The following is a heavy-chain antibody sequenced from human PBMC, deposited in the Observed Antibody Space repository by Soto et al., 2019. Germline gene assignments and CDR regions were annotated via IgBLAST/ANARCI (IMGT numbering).Heavy chain of an antibody. D-gene: IGHD3-22*01. CDR3: ATGYFFDSNGYGPYFDY. CDR2: INPSDSST. CDR1: GYTFTTYY. Sequence: ASVKVSCKASGYTFTTYYMHWVRQAPGQGLEWMGIINPSDSSTNYAQKFQGRVTMTRDTSTSTVYMELSSLRSEDTAVYYCATGYFFDSNGYGPYFDYWGQGTLVTVSS. J-gene: IGHJ4*02. V-gene: IGHV1-46*01.